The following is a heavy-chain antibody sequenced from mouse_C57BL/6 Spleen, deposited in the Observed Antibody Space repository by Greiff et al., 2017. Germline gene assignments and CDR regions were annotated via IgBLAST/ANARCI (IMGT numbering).Heavy chain of an antibody. J-gene: IGHJ3*01. CDR1: GFTFSDYG. D-gene: IGHD1-1*01. Sequence: EVMLVESGGGLVKPGGSLKLSCAASGFTFSDYGMHWVRQAPEQGLEWVAYISSGSSTIYYADTVKGRFTIARDNAKNTLFLQMTSLRSEDTALYYCAKLPIRGFAYWGQGTLVTVSA. V-gene: IGHV5-17*01. CDR2: ISSGSSTI. CDR3: AKLPIRGFAY.